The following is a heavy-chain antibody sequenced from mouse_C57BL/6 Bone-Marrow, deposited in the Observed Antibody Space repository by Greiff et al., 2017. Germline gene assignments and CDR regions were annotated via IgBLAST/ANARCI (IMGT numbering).Heavy chain of an antibody. D-gene: IGHD4-1*01. V-gene: IGHV1-78*01. J-gene: IGHJ1*03. CDR2: IYPSDGST. CDR3: ARRGGTARYFDV. Sequence: VQLAESDAELVKPGASVKISCKASGYTFTDHTIHWMKQRPEQGLEWIGYIYPSDGSTKYNEKFKGKATLTADKSSSTAYMQLNSLTSEDSAVYFCARRGGTARYFDVWGTATTVTVAS. CDR1: GYTFTDHT.